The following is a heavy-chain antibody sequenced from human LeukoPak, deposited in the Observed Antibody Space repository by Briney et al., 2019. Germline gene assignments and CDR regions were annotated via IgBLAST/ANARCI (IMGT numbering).Heavy chain of an antibody. J-gene: IGHJ4*02. CDR3: ARSGRWLQLRLFDY. D-gene: IGHD5-24*01. Sequence: SETLSLTCTVSGGSISSGDYYWSWIRQPPGKGLEWIGYIYYSGSTYYNPSLKSRVTISVDTSKNQFSLKLSSVTAADTAVYYCARSGRWLQLRLFDYWGQGTLVTVSS. V-gene: IGHV4-30-4*08. CDR2: IYYSGST. CDR1: GGSISSGDYY.